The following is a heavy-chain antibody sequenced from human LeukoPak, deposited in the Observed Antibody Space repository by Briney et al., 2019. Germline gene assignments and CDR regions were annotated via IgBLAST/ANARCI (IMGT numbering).Heavy chain of an antibody. CDR3: ARGLIMITFGGVIVRTNWFDP. V-gene: IGHV4-34*01. Sequence: SETLSLTCAVYGGSFSGYYWSWIRQPPGKGLEWIGEINHSGSTNYNPSLKSRDTISVDTSKNQFSLKLSSVTAADTAVYYCARGLIMITFGGVIVRTNWFDPWGQGTLVTVSS. D-gene: IGHD3-16*02. J-gene: IGHJ5*02. CDR1: GGSFSGYY. CDR2: INHSGST.